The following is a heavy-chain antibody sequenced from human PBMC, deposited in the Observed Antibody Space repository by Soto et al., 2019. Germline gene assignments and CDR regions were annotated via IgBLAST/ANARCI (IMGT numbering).Heavy chain of an antibody. D-gene: IGHD1-26*01. Sequence: GAAVKFSCKASGGTFSSYAISWVRQAPGQGLEWMGGIIPIFGTANYAQKFQGRVTITADESTSTAYMELSSLRSEDTAVYYCARLGKTIVGATRGPSPYYFDYWGQGTLVTVSS. CDR3: ARLGKTIVGATRGPSPYYFDY. J-gene: IGHJ4*02. CDR2: IIPIFGTA. V-gene: IGHV1-69*13. CDR1: GGTFSSYA.